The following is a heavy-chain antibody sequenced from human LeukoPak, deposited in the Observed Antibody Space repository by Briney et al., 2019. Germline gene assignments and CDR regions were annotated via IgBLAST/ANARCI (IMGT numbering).Heavy chain of an antibody. CDR1: GFTFSSYA. CDR2: ISGSGGST. D-gene: IGHD6-6*01. CDR3: ATRSQYSSSGRAGPVNAFDI. Sequence: GGSLRLSCAASGFTFSSYAMSWVRQAPGKGLEWVSAISGSGGSTYYADSVKGRFTISRDNSKNTLYLQMNSLRAEDTAVYYCATRSQYSSSGRAGPVNAFDIWGQGTMVTVSS. J-gene: IGHJ3*02. V-gene: IGHV3-23*01.